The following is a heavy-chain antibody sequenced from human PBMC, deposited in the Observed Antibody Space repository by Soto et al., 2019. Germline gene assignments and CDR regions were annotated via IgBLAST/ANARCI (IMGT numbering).Heavy chain of an antibody. D-gene: IGHD6-13*01. Sequence: QVQLQQWGAGLLKPSETLSLTCAVYGGSFSGYYWSWIRQPPGKGLEWIGEINHSGSTNYNPSLKSRVTISVDTSKNQFSLKLSSVTAADTAVYYCARDHLPASAGIGGSDYWGQGTLVTVSS. CDR1: GGSFSGYY. CDR3: ARDHLPASAGIGGSDY. J-gene: IGHJ4*02. CDR2: INHSGST. V-gene: IGHV4-34*01.